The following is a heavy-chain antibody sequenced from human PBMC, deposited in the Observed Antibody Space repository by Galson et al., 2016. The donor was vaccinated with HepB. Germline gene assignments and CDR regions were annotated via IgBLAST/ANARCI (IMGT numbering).Heavy chain of an antibody. CDR1: GFTFSSYA. V-gene: IGHV3-30-3*01. CDR2: ISYDGSTK. Sequence: SLRLSCAASGFTFSSYAMHWVRQAPGKGLEWVAVISYDGSTKYYADSVKGRFTISSDNSKNTLSVQMNSLRAEDTAVYYCAVAYSNYWPLGYWGQGTLVTVSS. CDR3: AVAYSNYWPLGY. D-gene: IGHD2-21*01. J-gene: IGHJ4*02.